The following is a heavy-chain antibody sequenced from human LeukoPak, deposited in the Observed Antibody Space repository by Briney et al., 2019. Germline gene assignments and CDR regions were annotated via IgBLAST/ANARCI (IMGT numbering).Heavy chain of an antibody. CDR2: INPDSGDT. CDR1: GYSFNGHY. D-gene: IGHD5-12*01. Sequence: ASVKVSCKASGYSFNGHYIHWMRQAPGQGPEWMAWINPDSGDTNYAHKFQGRVTMTRDTSISTAYMELSRLRSDDTAVYYCATSGYDYFNWFDPWGQGTLVTVSS. CDR3: ATSGYDYFNWFDP. V-gene: IGHV1-2*07. J-gene: IGHJ5*02.